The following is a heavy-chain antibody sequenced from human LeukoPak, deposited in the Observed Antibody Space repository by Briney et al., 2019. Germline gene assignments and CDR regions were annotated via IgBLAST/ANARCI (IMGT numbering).Heavy chain of an antibody. V-gene: IGHV3-23*01. D-gene: IGHD2-21*02. CDR3: AKDKAYCGGDCYEYFDY. CDR1: GFTFSSYA. CDR2: ISGSGGST. J-gene: IGHJ4*02. Sequence: GGSLRLSCAASGFTFSSYAMSWVRQAPGKGLEWVSAISGSGGSTYYADSVKGRFTISRDNSKNTLYLQMNSLRAEDTAVYYCAKDKAYCGGDCYEYFDYWGQETLVTVSS.